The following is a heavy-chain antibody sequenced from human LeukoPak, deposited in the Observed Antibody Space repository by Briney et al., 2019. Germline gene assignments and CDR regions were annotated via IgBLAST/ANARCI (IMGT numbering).Heavy chain of an antibody. CDR1: GFTFSGYS. D-gene: IGHD3-10*02. V-gene: IGHV3-21*01. Sequence: GGSLRLSCVASGFTFSGYSMSWVRQAPGKGLEWVSSISTSSIYIYYADSVKGRFTISRDNAKNSLYLQMNSLRAEDTAVYYCAELGITMIGGVWGKGTTVTISS. CDR3: AELGITMIGGV. J-gene: IGHJ6*04. CDR2: ISTSSIYI.